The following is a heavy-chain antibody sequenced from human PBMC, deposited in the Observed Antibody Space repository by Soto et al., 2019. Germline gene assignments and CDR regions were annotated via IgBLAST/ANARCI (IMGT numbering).Heavy chain of an antibody. CDR2: LYTDGTRT. J-gene: IGHJ6*03. Sequence: EVQLVESGGGLVQPGGSLRLSCAASGFTFSSYWMHWVRQAPGKGLVWVSRLYTDGTRTSYADSVKGRFTISRDNAKNTVYLQMNSLRAEDTAVYYCARGAGGYYYMDVCGKGTTVTVSS. D-gene: IGHD3-10*01. CDR1: GFTFSSYW. CDR3: ARGAGGYYYMDV. V-gene: IGHV3-74*01.